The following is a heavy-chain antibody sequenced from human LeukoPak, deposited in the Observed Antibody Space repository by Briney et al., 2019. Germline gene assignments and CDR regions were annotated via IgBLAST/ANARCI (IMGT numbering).Heavy chain of an antibody. CDR1: GFTFSSYS. J-gene: IGHJ4*02. CDR2: ISSSSSYI. Sequence: PGGSLRLSCAASGFTFSSYSMNWVRQAPGKGLEWVSSISSSSSYIYYADSVKGRFTISRDNSKNTLYLQMNSLRAEDTAVYYCATRHDIVVVPAARVPDYWGQGTLVTVSS. D-gene: IGHD2-2*01. CDR3: ATRHDIVVVPAARVPDY. V-gene: IGHV3-21*01.